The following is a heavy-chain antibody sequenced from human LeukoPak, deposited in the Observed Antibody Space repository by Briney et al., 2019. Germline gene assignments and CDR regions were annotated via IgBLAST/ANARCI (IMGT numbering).Heavy chain of an antibody. CDR2: ISYKSVI. V-gene: IGHV3-69-1*01. CDR1: GFSFSDWS. D-gene: IGHD1-26*01. CDR3: ARGSGGVGAALHY. J-gene: IGHJ4*02. Sequence: GGSLRLSCAASGFSFSDWSMSWVRQAPGKGLESVAYISYKSVIHYRDSVEGRFTISRGNGKNSLYLQMSSLRAEDTAVYYCARGSGGVGAALHYWGQGTLVTVSS.